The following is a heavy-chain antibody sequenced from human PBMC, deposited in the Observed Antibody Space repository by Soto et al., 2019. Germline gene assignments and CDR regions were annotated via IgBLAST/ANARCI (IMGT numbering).Heavy chain of an antibody. J-gene: IGHJ6*02. Sequence: ASVKVSCKASAYTFTAYQVNWVRQAPGQGLEWVGWINPDTGDTNYAQRFQGWVTMTSDRSINTAYMELTRLRSDDTAVYYCARGHSLTGHVVSHYAMDVWGQGTTVTVSS. CDR1: AYTFTAYQ. D-gene: IGHD3-9*01. CDR3: ARGHSLTGHVVSHYAMDV. CDR2: INPDTGDT. V-gene: IGHV1-2*04.